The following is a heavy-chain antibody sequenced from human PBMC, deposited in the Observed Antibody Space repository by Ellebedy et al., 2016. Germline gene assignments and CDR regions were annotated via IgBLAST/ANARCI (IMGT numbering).Heavy chain of an antibody. CDR1: GFTFNTYA. Sequence: GGSLRLSXAASGFTFNTYAMSWVRQAPGEGLEWVSTLRGSGPKTYYADSVQGRFTISRDNSKSTLYLQMNSLRAEDTAVYYCAKHETDGDYYFDLWGRGTLVTVSS. CDR2: LRGSGPKT. V-gene: IGHV3-23*01. J-gene: IGHJ2*01. D-gene: IGHD2-21*01. CDR3: AKHETDGDYYFDL.